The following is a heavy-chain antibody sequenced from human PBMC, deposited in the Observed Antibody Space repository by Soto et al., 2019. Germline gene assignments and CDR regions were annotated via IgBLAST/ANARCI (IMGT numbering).Heavy chain of an antibody. CDR1: GYTFTSYG. V-gene: IGHV1-18*04. CDR3: ARVNHDYGDYGAPSDFDY. J-gene: IGHJ4*02. D-gene: IGHD4-17*01. Sequence: QVQLVQSGAEVKKPGASVKVSCKASGYTFTSYGISWVRQAPGQGLEWMGWISAYNGNTNYAQKLQGRVTMNTDTYTSTAYMELRSLRSDDTAVYYCARVNHDYGDYGAPSDFDYWGQGTLVTVSS. CDR2: ISAYNGNT.